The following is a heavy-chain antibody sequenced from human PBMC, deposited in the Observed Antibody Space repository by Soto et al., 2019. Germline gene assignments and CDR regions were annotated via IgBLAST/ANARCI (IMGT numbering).Heavy chain of an antibody. V-gene: IGHV1-18*01. CDR3: APRPDNGNWHVWFDL. CDR1: GYTLTELS. D-gene: IGHD1-20*01. Sequence: ASVNVSCKVSGYTLTELSMHWVRQAPGQGLEWIGRISAYNGNTDYAQKLRGRVTMTTDTSMSTAYRELGSLRGDDTAVYYRAPRPDNGNWHVWFDLWGQGTVVTVSS. J-gene: IGHJ5*02. CDR2: ISAYNGNT.